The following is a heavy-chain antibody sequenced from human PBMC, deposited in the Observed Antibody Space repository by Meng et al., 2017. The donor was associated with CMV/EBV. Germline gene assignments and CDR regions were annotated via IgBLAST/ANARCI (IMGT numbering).Heavy chain of an antibody. D-gene: IGHD5-24*01. CDR3: ARGPRMATIDYFDY. CDR2: INHSGST. V-gene: IGHV4-34*01. J-gene: IGHJ4*03. Sequence: SETLSLTCAVYGGSFSGYYWSWIRQPPGKGLEWIGEINHSGSTNYNPSLKSRVTISVDTSKNQFSLKLSSVTAADTAVYYCARGPRMATIDYFDYWGQGTTVTVSS. CDR1: GGSFSGYY.